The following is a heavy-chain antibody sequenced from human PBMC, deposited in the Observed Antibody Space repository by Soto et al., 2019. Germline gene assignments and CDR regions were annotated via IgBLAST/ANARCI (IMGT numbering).Heavy chain of an antibody. CDR2: IDGNDGGG. J-gene: IGHJ3*02. CDR3: PKDSINRNGIYDHFDI. Sequence: EAQLLESGGGLVQPEGSLRLSCAASGFTFSEFAMSWVRQAPGKGLEWVSVIDGNDGGGTYADSVKGRFTVSRDNSKSTLYLQMDSLRAEDTAIYYCPKDSINRNGIYDHFDIWGQGTMVTVAS. V-gene: IGHV3-23*01. CDR1: GFTFSEFA. D-gene: IGHD3-3*01.